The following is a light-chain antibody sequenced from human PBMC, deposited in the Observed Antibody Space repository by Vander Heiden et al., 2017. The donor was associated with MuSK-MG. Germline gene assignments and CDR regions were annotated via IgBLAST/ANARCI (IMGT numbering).Light chain of an antibody. Sequence: SGDGSDYKHVSWYQHHPGKAPKLIIHDVSSRPAGVSDRFSASTSGNTASLTIAGLQAGDEADYYCSTSMSTSSTSRVFGGGTKVTVL. J-gene: IGLJ3*02. CDR1: SGDGSDYKH. V-gene: IGLV2-14*03. CDR3: STSMSTSSTSRV. CDR2: DVS.